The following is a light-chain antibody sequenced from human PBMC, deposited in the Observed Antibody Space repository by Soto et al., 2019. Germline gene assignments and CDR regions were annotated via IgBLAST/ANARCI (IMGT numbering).Light chain of an antibody. J-gene: IGKJ1*01. CDR3: QQYSYFAT. CDR2: KAS. CDR1: QSISSW. Sequence: DIQMTQSPSTLSASVGDRVTITCRASQSISSWLTWYQQKAGQAPKLLIYKASIVESGVPSRFSGSGSGTEFTITISSLQPDDSATYYCQQYSYFATFGQGPRVEVK. V-gene: IGKV1-5*03.